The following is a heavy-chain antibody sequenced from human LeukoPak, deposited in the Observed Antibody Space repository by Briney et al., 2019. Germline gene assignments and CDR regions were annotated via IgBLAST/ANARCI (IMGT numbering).Heavy chain of an antibody. D-gene: IGHD5-12*01. V-gene: IGHV3-23*01. CDR3: ARGGSGYDYESEYFQH. Sequence: PGGSLRLSCAASGFTFSSYGMSWVRQAPGKGLEWVSAISGSGGSTYYADSVKGRFTISRDNSKNTLYLQMNSLRAEDTAVYYCARGGSGYDYESEYFQHWGQGTLVTVSS. CDR1: GFTFSSYG. J-gene: IGHJ1*01. CDR2: ISGSGGST.